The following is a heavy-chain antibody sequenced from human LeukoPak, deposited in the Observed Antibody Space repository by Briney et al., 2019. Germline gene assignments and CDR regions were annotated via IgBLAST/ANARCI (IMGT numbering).Heavy chain of an antibody. J-gene: IGHJ6*02. CDR2: IKQDGSEK. D-gene: IGHD3-3*01. V-gene: IGHV3-7*05. Sequence: PGGSLRLSCAASGFTFSRYWMSWVGQAPGKGLEWVANIKQDGSEKYYVDSVKGRFTISRDNAKNSLYLQMNSLRAEDTAVYYCARDRSRGYDFWSVSRRMEVWGQGTTVTVSS. CDR3: ARDRSRGYDFWSVSRRMEV. CDR1: GFTFSRYW.